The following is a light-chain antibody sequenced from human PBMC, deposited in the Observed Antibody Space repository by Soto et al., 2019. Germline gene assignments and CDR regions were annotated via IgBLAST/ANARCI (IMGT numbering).Light chain of an antibody. CDR1: SSDVGGYNY. CDR3: CSYAASNTFV. J-gene: IGLJ1*01. Sequence: HSVLPQPASVSGSPGQSITISCTGTSSDVGGYNYVSWYQQYSGKAPKVMIYDVSKRPSGVPDRFSGSKSGNTASLTISGLQAEDEADYYCCSYAASNTFVFGTGTKVTVL. CDR2: DVS. V-gene: IGLV2-11*01.